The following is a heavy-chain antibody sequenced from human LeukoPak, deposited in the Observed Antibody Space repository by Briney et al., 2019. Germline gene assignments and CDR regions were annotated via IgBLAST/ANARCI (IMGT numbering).Heavy chain of an antibody. CDR2: ISWDGTT. CDR3: VKDLSYESSGYVFDY. CDR1: GFTFEDYT. J-gene: IGHJ4*02. Sequence: GGSLRLSCAASGFTFEDYTMHWVRQAPGKTLEWVSLISWDGTTYYTDSVKGRFTMSRDNNKNSLYLQMDTLRSEDNAFYYCVKDLSYESSGYVFDYWGQGTLVTVSS. V-gene: IGHV3-43*01. D-gene: IGHD3-22*01.